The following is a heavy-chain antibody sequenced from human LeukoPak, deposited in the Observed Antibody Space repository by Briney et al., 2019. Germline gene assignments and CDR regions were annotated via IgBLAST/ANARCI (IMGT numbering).Heavy chain of an antibody. V-gene: IGHV4-59*08. CDR3: ARLSGPAAGTDCFDY. Sequence: SETLSLTCTVSGGSISSYYWSWIRQPPGKGLEWIGYIYYSGSTNYNPSLKSRVTISVDTSKNQFSLKLSSVTAADTAVYYCARLSGPAAGTDCFDYWGQGTLVTVSS. J-gene: IGHJ4*02. CDR1: GGSISSYY. D-gene: IGHD6-13*01. CDR2: IYYSGST.